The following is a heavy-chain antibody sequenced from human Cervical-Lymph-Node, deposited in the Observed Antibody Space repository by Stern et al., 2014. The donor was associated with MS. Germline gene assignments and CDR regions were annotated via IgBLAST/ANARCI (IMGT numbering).Heavy chain of an antibody. J-gene: IGHJ4*02. V-gene: IGHV1-46*01. CDR1: GYTFTSYY. D-gene: IGHD6-13*01. CDR2: INPSGGST. Sequence: HVQLVQSGAEVKKPGASVKVSCKASGYTFTSYYMHWVRQAPGQGLEWMGIINPSGGSTSYAQKFQGRVTMTRDTSTSTVYMELSSLRSEDTAVYYCARDGIAAAGTSGFDYWGQGTLVTVSS. CDR3: ARDGIAAAGTSGFDY.